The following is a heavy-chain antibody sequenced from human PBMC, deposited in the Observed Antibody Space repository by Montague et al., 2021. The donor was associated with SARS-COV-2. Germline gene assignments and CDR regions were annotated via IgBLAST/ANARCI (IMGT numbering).Heavy chain of an antibody. CDR2: FYYSGST. CDR3: ARDLGRTGYYYGLDV. J-gene: IGHJ6*02. CDR1: GSSLSTGGYY. V-gene: IGHV4-31*03. Sequence: TLSLTCTVSGSSLSTGGYYWSWIRRLPGKGLEWLGYFYYSGSTSYNPSLKSRVFISADMSKNQFFLNLTSVTAADAAVYYCARDLGRTGYYYGLDVWGQGTTVTVSS. D-gene: IGHD3/OR15-3a*01.